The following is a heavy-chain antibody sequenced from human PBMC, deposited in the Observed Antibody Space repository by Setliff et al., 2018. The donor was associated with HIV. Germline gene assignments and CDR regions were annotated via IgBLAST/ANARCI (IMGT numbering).Heavy chain of an antibody. J-gene: IGHJ4*02. CDR2: ISWDGGST. Sequence: GESLKISCAASGFTFDDYAMHWVRQAPGKGLEWVSLISWDGGSTYYADSVKGRFTISRDNSKNSLYLQMNSLRAEDTALYYCAKDYLADRIAVAGVGVDYWGQGTLVTVSS. D-gene: IGHD6-19*01. V-gene: IGHV3-43D*03. CDR3: AKDYLADRIAVAGVGVDY. CDR1: GFTFDDYA.